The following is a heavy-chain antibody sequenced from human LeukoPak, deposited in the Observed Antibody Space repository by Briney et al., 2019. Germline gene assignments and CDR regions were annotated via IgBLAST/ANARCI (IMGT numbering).Heavy chain of an antibody. D-gene: IGHD3-10*01. CDR2: IKHDGSEK. CDR3: ESRLGLGFGEYSNNWFDP. V-gene: IGHV3-7*01. J-gene: IGHJ5*02. CDR1: VFTFKSYG. Sequence: PGGSLRLSCEASVFTFKSYGMSWVRQAPGAGLEWVANIKHDGSEKYYVESVKGRFTISRDNAKNSLYLQMNSLRAEDTAVYYCESRLGLGFGEYSNNWFDPWGQGTLVTVSS.